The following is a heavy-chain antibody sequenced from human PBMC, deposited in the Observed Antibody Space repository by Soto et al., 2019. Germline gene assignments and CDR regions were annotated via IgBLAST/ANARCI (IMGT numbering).Heavy chain of an antibody. CDR3: ARDKRDLRFLEWSYYFDY. Sequence: QVQLVESGGGLVQPGRSLRLSCAASGFTFSSCAMHWVRQAPGKGLEWVAVISYDGSNKYYAGSVKGRFTVSRDNSKNTLYLQVNSLRAEDTAVYYCARDKRDLRFLEWSYYFDYWGQGTRVTVSS. CDR1: GFTFSSCA. J-gene: IGHJ4*02. V-gene: IGHV3-30-3*01. D-gene: IGHD3-3*01. CDR2: ISYDGSNK.